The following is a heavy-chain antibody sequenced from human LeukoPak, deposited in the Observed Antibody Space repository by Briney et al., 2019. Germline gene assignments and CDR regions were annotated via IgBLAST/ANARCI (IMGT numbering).Heavy chain of an antibody. D-gene: IGHD1-26*01. J-gene: IGHJ5*02. CDR1: GGSFSGYY. CDR2: INHSGGT. Sequence: SETLSLTCAVYGGSFSGYYWSWIRQPPGKGLEWIGEINHSGGTNYNPSLKSRVTISVDTSKNQFSLKLSSVTAADTAVYYCVRHRGGSSDFGPWGQGTLVTVSS. CDR3: VRHRGGSSDFGP. V-gene: IGHV4-34*01.